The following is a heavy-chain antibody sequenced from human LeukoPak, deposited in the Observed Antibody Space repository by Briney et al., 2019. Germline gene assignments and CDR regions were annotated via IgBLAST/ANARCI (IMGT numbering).Heavy chain of an antibody. V-gene: IGHV3-21*01. D-gene: IGHD3-10*01. CDR2: ISSSSSYI. CDR1: GFTFSSYS. Sequence: GGSLRLSCAASGFTFSSYSMNWVRQAPGKGLEWVSSISSSSSYIYYADSVKGRFTISRDNAKNSLYLQMNSPRAEDTAVYYCARVTTTYYYGSGPDAFDIWGQGTMVTVSS. CDR3: ARVTTTYYYGSGPDAFDI. J-gene: IGHJ3*02.